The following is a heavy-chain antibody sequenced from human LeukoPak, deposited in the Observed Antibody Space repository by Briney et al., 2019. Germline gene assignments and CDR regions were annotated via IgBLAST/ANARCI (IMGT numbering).Heavy chain of an antibody. CDR2: IYHSGST. D-gene: IGHD3-22*01. CDR3: ARDQGTMIVVVRYNWFDP. J-gene: IGHJ5*02. V-gene: IGHV4-38-2*02. CDR1: GYSISSGYY. Sequence: KPSETLSLTCAVSGYSISSGYYWGWIRQPPGKGLEWIGSIYHSGSTYYNPSLKSRVTISVDTSKNQFSLKLSSVTAADTAVYYCARDQGTMIVVVRYNWFDPWGQGTLVTVSS.